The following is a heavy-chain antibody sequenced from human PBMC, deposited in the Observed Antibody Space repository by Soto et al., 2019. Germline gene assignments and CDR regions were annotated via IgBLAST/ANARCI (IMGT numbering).Heavy chain of an antibody. Sequence: GGSLRLSCAASGFTFSNAWMSWVRQAPGKGLEWVGRIKSKTDGGTTDYAAPVKGRFTISRDDSKNTLYLQMNSLKTEDTAVYYCTTDLGGEGYSSGWYESPSDYWGQGTLVTVSS. V-gene: IGHV3-15*01. J-gene: IGHJ4*02. D-gene: IGHD6-19*01. CDR3: TTDLGGEGYSSGWYESPSDY. CDR1: GFTFSNAW. CDR2: IKSKTDGGTT.